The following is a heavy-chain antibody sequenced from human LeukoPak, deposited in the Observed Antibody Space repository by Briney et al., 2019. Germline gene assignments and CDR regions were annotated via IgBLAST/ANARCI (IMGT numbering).Heavy chain of an antibody. CDR3: ARAVPAPGTPENAFDI. J-gene: IGHJ3*02. Sequence: GRSLRLSCAASGFTFNNYAMHWVRQAPGEGLEWVAVISRDGTQQYYADSVKGRLTISRDNSQSTLYLHMNSLSTEDTALYYCARAVPAPGTPENAFDIWGQGTLVTVSS. V-gene: IGHV3-30*04. D-gene: IGHD6-13*01. CDR1: GFTFNNYA. CDR2: ISRDGTQQ.